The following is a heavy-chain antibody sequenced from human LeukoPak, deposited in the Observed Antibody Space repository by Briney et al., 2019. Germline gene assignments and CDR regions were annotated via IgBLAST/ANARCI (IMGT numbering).Heavy chain of an antibody. J-gene: IGHJ4*02. CDR1: GFTFDDYG. D-gene: IGHD6-6*01. CDR3: ARRERYSSSSGVDY. V-gene: IGHV3-20*04. CDR2: INWNGGST. Sequence: GGSLRLSCAASGFTFDDYGMSWVRQAPGEGLEWVSGINWNGGSTGYADSVKGRFTISRDNAKNSLYLQMNSLRAEDTALYYCARRERYSSSSGVDYWGQGTLVTVSS.